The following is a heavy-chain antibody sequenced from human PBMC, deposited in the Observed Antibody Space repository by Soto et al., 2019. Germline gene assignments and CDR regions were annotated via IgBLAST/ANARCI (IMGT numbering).Heavy chain of an antibody. D-gene: IGHD3-3*01. V-gene: IGHV2-5*02. Sequence: SGPTLVNPTQTLTLTCSFSGFSLTATGVGVGWIRQPPGKALEWLALIYWDDGKRYSPSMEGRLTITKDTSKKQVVLTMNDLDTMDTATYYCANRPYVSGSRAFGFWGQGALVTVSS. CDR1: GFSLTATGVG. CDR3: ANRPYVSGSRAFGF. CDR2: IYWDDGK. J-gene: IGHJ4*02.